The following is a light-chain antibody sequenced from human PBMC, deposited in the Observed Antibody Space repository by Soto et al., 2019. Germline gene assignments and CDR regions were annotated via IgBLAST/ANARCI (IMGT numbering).Light chain of an antibody. V-gene: IGKV1-27*01. CDR2: AAF. Sequence: DIQVTPHPSSLAAFVGDNGTITFRASQDIKNFLAWYQQKPGETPRLLVYAAFTLESGIPPRFNGSGSGTDFTLTINNLQPEDVATYYCQRYYNAPFTFGGGTRLEIK. J-gene: IGKJ5*01. CDR3: QRYYNAPFT. CDR1: QDIKNF.